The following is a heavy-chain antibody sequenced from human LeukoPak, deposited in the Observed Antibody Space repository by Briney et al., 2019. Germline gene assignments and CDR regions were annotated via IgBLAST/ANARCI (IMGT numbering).Heavy chain of an antibody. Sequence: SETLSLTCAVYGGSFSGYYWSWIRQPPGKGLEWIGEINHSGSTNYNPSLKSRVTISVDTSKNQFSLKLSSVTAADTAVYYCARAKGYSSGWYPIDRAFDIWGQGTMVTVSS. CDR2: INHSGST. D-gene: IGHD6-19*01. CDR3: ARAKGYSSGWYPIDRAFDI. V-gene: IGHV4-34*01. J-gene: IGHJ3*02. CDR1: GGSFSGYY.